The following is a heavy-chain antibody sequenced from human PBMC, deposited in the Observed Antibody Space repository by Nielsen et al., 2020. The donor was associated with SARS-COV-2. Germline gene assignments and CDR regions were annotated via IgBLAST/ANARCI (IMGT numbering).Heavy chain of an antibody. CDR1: GFTVSSNY. J-gene: IGHJ6*03. V-gene: IGHV3-33*08. D-gene: IGHD4-17*01. CDR2: IWYDGSNK. CDR3: AREGTTVTSYMDV. Sequence: GESLKISCAASGFTVSSNYMSWVRQAPGKGLEWVAVIWYDGSNKYYADSVKGRFTISRDNSKNTLYLQMNSLRAEDTAVYYCAREGTTVTSYMDVWGKGTTVTVSS.